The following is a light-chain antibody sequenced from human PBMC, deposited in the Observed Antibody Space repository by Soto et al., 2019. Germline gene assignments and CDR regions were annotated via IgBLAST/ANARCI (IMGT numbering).Light chain of an antibody. CDR2: GAS. V-gene: IGKV3-20*01. J-gene: IGKJ5*01. CDR1: QSVSSSY. CDR3: QQYGSSLIT. Sequence: DIVLPQSPGTLSFSPGERATLSCRASQSVSSSYLAWYQQKPGQAPRLLIYGASSRATGIPDRFSGSGSGTDFTLTISRLEPEDFAVYYCQQYGSSLITFCQGTRLEIK.